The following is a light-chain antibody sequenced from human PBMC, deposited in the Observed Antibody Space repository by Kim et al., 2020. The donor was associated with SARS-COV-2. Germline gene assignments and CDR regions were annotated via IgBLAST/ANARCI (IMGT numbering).Light chain of an antibody. CDR1: QSISSY. CDR3: QQSYSTPT. J-gene: IGKJ4*01. CDR2: AAS. Sequence: DIQMTQSPSSLSASVGDRVTITCRASQSISSYLNWYQQKPGKAPKLLIYAASSLQSGVPSRFRGSGSGTDFTLTISSLQPEDFATYYCQQSYSTPTFGGGTKVDIK. V-gene: IGKV1-39*01.